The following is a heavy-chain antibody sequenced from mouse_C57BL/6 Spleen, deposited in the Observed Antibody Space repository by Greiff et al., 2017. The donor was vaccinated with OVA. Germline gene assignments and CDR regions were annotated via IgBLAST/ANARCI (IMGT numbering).Heavy chain of an antibody. CDR1: GYTFTDYN. J-gene: IGHJ4*01. CDR3: AGAHMGYYAMGC. Sequence: EVQLQESGPELVKPGASVKISCKASGYTFTDYNMDWVKQSHGKSLEWIGYINPNNGGTIYNQKFKGKATLTVDKSSSTAYMELRSLTSEDTAVYYCAGAHMGYYAMGCWGQGTSVTVSS. V-gene: IGHV1-18*01. D-gene: IGHD1-1*02. CDR2: INPNNGGT.